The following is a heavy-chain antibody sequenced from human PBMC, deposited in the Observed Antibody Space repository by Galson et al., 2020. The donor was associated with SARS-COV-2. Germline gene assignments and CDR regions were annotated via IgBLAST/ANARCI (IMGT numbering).Heavy chain of an antibody. J-gene: IGHJ4*02. CDR2: IYDSGVT. CDR3: ATEGDSGSYYFDS. V-gene: IGHV4-61*01. D-gene: IGHD5-12*01. CDR1: GGSVSSRSYY. Sequence: GSLRLSCTVSGGSVSSRSYYWSWIRQPPGKALEWIGYIYDSGVTNYSPSLKSRVTISVDTSKNQFSLNLKSVTAADTAVYYCATEGDSGSYYFDSWGQGTLVTVSS.